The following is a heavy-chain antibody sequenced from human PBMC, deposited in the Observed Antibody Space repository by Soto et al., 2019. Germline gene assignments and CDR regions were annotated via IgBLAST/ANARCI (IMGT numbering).Heavy chain of an antibody. CDR2: INVGNGNT. J-gene: IGHJ4*02. CDR1: GYTFTSYA. D-gene: IGHD6-13*01. V-gene: IGHV1-3*01. CDR3: ARARIIATFAS. Sequence: QVQLVQSGAEVKKPGASVKVSCKASGYTFTSYAMHWVRQAPGQRLEWMGWINVGNGNTKYSQRFQGRVTSTRDTCASTAYMELSSLRSEDTALYHCARARIIATFASRGQGPLVTVYS.